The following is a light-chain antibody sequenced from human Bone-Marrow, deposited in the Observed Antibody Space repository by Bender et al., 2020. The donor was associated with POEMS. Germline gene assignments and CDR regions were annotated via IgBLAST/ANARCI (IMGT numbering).Light chain of an antibody. J-gene: IGLJ3*02. CDR2: GYN. CDR1: SSNTGSGYD. CDR3: SSYAGSNNLV. V-gene: IGLV1-40*01. Sequence: QSVLTQPPSVSGAPGQRVTISCTGSSSNTGSGYDINWYQHLPGTAPKLLIYGYNNRPSGVPDRFSGSKSGTSASLAITGLQAEDEGDYYCSSYAGSNNLVFGGGTKLTVL.